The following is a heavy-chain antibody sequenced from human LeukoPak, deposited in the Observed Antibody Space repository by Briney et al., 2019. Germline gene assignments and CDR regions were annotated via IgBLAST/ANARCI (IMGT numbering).Heavy chain of an antibody. J-gene: IGHJ4*02. D-gene: IGHD3-3*01. Sequence: SETLSLTCAVYGGSFSGYYWSWIRQPPGKGLEWLGEINHSGSTNYNPSLKSRVTISVDTSKNQFSLKLSSVTAADTAVYYCARGDFGAYYFVYWGQGTLVTVSS. CDR1: GGSFSGYY. CDR3: ARGDFGAYYFVY. V-gene: IGHV4-34*01. CDR2: INHSGST.